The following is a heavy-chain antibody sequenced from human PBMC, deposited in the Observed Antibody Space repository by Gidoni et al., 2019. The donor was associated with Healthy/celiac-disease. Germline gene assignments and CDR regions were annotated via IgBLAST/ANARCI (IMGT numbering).Heavy chain of an antibody. J-gene: IGHJ3*02. CDR2: ISGSGGST. CDR3: ANGGETGDVWDAFDI. CDR1: GFTFSSDA. Sequence: EVQLLESGGGLVQPGGSLRLSCAASGFTFSSDAISWVRQAPGKGREWFSAISGSGGSTYYAGSVEGRFTISRDNSKNTLYLQMNSLRAEDTAVYYCANGGETGDVWDAFDIWGQGTMVTVSS. V-gene: IGHV3-23*01. D-gene: IGHD7-27*01.